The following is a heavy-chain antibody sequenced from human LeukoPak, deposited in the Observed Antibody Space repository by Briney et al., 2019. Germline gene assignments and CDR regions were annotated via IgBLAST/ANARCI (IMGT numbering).Heavy chain of an antibody. J-gene: IGHJ4*02. D-gene: IGHD3-10*01. CDR2: IYYSGST. Sequence: SETLSLTCTVSGGSISSYYWSWIRHPPGKGLEWIGYIYYSGSTNYNPSLKSRFTISADTSKNQFSLKLSSVTAADTAVYYCAREYYGSGSYVIDYWGQGTLVTVSS. CDR1: GGSISSYY. CDR3: AREYYGSGSYVIDY. V-gene: IGHV4-59*01.